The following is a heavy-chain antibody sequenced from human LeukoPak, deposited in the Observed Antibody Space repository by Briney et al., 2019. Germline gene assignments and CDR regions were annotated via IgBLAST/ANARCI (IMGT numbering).Heavy chain of an antibody. CDR2: IIPIFGTA. V-gene: IGHV1-69*13. CDR1: GGTFSSYA. Sequence: WASVKVSCKASGGTFSSYAISWVRQAPGQGLEWMGGIIPIFGTANYAQKFQGRVTITADESTSTAYMELSSLRSKDTAVYYCARKLRETTIFGVVVYYGMDVWGQGTTVTVSS. J-gene: IGHJ6*02. CDR3: ARKLRETTIFGVVVYYGMDV. D-gene: IGHD3-3*01.